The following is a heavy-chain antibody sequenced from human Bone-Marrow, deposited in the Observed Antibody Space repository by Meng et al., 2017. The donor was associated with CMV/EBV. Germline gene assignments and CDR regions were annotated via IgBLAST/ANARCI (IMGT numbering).Heavy chain of an antibody. V-gene: IGHV6-1*01. D-gene: IGHD1-26*01. CDR1: GDSVSSNSAA. J-gene: IGHJ4*02. Sequence: QVQLQQSGPVLLKPSXSLSLTSAXSGDSVSSNSAAWNWIRQSPSRGLGWLGRTYYRSKWYNDYAVSVKSRITINPDTSKNQFSLQLNSVTPEDTAVYYCARALRQLPYFDYWGQGTLVTVSS. CDR2: TYYRSKWYN. CDR3: ARALRQLPYFDY.